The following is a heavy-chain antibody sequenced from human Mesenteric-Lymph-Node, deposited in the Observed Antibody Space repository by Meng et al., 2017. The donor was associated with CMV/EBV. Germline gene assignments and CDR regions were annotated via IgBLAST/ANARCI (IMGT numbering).Heavy chain of an antibody. J-gene: IGHJ4*02. CDR3: AKATQIEYCRGASCYTEFDS. Sequence: SETLSLTCSVSGVSITTDNYYWGWIRQPPGKGLEWIGNIYFGGNTHYTPALKSRVTISIDRSENQVSLKVTSVTVADTAVYYCAKATQIEYCRGASCYTEFDSWGQGTLVTVSS. CDR1: GVSITTDNYY. CDR2: IYFGGNT. D-gene: IGHD2-2*02. V-gene: IGHV4-39*07.